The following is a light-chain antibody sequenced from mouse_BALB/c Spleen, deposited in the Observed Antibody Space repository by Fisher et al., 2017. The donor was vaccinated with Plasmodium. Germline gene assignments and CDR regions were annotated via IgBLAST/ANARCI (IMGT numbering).Light chain of an antibody. Sequence: HPNYISCKSSQSLLDSDGKTYLSWLLQRPGQSPKRLIYLVSKLDSGVPDRFTGSGSGTDFTLKISRVEAEDLGVYYCWQGTHVWTFGGGTKLEIK. CDR3: WQGTHVWT. CDR2: LVS. CDR1: QSLLDSDGKTY. J-gene: IGKJ1*01. V-gene: IGKV1-135*01.